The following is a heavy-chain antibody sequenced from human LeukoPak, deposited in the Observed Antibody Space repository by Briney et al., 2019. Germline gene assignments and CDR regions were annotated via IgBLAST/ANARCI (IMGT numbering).Heavy chain of an antibody. J-gene: IGHJ3*02. V-gene: IGHV3-30*04. CDR3: ARSLRTAFDI. D-gene: IGHD3-3*01. CDR2: ISYDGSNK. CDR1: GFTFSSYA. Sequence: PGRSLRLSCAASGFTFSSYAMHWVRQAPGKGLEWVAVISYDGSNKYYADSVKGRFTISTDNANNSLYLQMNSLRAEDTAVYYCARSLRTAFDIWGQGTMVTVSS.